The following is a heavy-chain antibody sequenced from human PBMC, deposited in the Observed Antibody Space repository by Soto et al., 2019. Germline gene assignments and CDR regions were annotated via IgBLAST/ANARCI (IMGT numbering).Heavy chain of an antibody. CDR2: IIPIFGTA. CDR3: ARDMGVRRISSVRNYYYYGMDV. D-gene: IGHD2-8*01. Sequence: QVQLVQSGAEVKKPGSSVKVSCKASGGTFSSYAISWVRQAPGQGLEWMGGIIPIFGTANYAQKFQGRVTITADESTSTAYMELSSLRSEDTAVYYCARDMGVRRISSVRNYYYYGMDVWGQGTTVTVSS. J-gene: IGHJ6*02. V-gene: IGHV1-69*12. CDR1: GGTFSSYA.